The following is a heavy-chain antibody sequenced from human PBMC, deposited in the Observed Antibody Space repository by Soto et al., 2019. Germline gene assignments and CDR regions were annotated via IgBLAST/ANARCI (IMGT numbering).Heavy chain of an antibody. V-gene: IGHV3-23*01. J-gene: IGHJ2*01. CDR1: GFIFSDYA. D-gene: IGHD3-16*01. CDR3: AKVAGGLGYFDL. CDR2: ISASGGNI. Sequence: EVQLLESGGGLARPGGSLRLSCAGSGFIFSDYAMTWIRQAAGKGLEWVATISASGGNIEYTDSLKGRFTISRDNSKKSVYLEINGLTADDTAVYYCAKVAGGLGYFDLWGRGTLVTVSS.